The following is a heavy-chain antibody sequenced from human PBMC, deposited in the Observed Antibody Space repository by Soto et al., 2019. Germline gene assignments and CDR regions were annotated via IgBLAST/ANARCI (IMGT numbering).Heavy chain of an antibody. CDR3: ARRTYGDPANYYYYYMDV. D-gene: IGHD4-17*01. V-gene: IGHV5-51*01. CDR1: GYSFTSYW. J-gene: IGHJ6*03. Sequence: GESLKISCKGSGYSFTSYWIGWVRQMPGKGLEWMGIIYPGDSDTRYSPSFQGQVTISADKSISTAYLQWSSLKASDTAMYYCARRTYGDPANYYYYYMDVWGKGTTVTV. CDR2: IYPGDSDT.